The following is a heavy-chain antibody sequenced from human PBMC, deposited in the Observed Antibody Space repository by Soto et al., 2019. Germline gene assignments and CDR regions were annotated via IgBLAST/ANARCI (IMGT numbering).Heavy chain of an antibody. CDR2: ISYDGSNK. CDR3: ARDPPGYYDSSGYFLSYFDY. Sequence: QVQLVESGGGVVQPGRSLRLSCAASGFTFSSYAMHWVRQAPGKGLEWVAVISYDGSNKYYADSVKGRFTISRDNSKNTQYLQMNSLRAEDTAVYYCARDPPGYYDSSGYFLSYFDYWGQGTLVTVSS. CDR1: GFTFSSYA. D-gene: IGHD3-22*01. V-gene: IGHV3-30-3*01. J-gene: IGHJ4*02.